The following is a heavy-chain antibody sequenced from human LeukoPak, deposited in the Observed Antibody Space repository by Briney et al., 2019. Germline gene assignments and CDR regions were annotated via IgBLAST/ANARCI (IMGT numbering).Heavy chain of an antibody. CDR3: ARGALKSGFDI. Sequence: SQTLSLTCAISGDSVSSNSAIWNWIRQSPSRGLEWLGRTYYRSKWYNDYAASVKSRITINPDTSKNQFSLQVNSVTPEDTAVYYCARGALKSGFDIWGQGTMVTVSS. CDR2: TYYRSKWYN. V-gene: IGHV6-1*01. CDR1: GDSVSSNSAI. J-gene: IGHJ3*02.